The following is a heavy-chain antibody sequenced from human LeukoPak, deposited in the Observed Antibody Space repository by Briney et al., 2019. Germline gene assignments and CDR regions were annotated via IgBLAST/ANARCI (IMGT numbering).Heavy chain of an antibody. CDR2: ISSSSSYI. Sequence: GGSLRLSCAASGFTFNSYAMHWVRQAPGKGLEWVSSISSSSSYIYYADSVKGRFTISRDNAKNSLYLQMNSLRAEDTAVYYCAREARFDPWGQGTLVTLSS. CDR1: GFTFNSYA. V-gene: IGHV3-21*01. J-gene: IGHJ5*02. CDR3: AREARFDP.